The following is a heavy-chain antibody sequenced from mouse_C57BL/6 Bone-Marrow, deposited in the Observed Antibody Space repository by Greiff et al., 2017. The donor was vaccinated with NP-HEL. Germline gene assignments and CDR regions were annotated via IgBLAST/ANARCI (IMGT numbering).Heavy chain of an antibody. V-gene: IGHV3-1*01. Sequence: VQLKESGPGMVKPSQSLSLSCTVSGYSFTSGSVWHLIRHLPGHQLEWVSYISYSGGTNYNPTLKSRISLTHDTSKNHFILKLNLVTTEYTATYNCASGSYYDGSSPFAYWGQGTLVTVSA. CDR3: ASGSYYDGSSPFAY. D-gene: IGHD1-1*01. CDR2: ISYSGGT. J-gene: IGHJ3*01. CDR1: GYSFTSGSV.